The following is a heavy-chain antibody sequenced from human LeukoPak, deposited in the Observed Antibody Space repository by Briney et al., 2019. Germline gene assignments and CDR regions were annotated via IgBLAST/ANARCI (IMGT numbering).Heavy chain of an antibody. J-gene: IGHJ4*02. Sequence: SETLSLTCAVYGGSFSGYYWSWIRQPPGKGLEWIGEINHSGSTNYNPSLKSRVTISVDMSKNQFSLKLSSVTAADTAVYYCARVAVAGTPYFDYWGQGTLVTVSS. V-gene: IGHV4-34*01. CDR1: GGSFSGYY. CDR3: ARVAVAGTPYFDY. D-gene: IGHD6-19*01. CDR2: INHSGST.